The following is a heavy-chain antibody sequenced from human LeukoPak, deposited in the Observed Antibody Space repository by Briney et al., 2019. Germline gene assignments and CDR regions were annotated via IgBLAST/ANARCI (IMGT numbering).Heavy chain of an antibody. CDR3: AKAPVTTCRGAYCYPFDY. CDR1: GFTFSSYA. CDR2: FSGSGGGT. Sequence: GGSLRLSCAASGFTFSSYAMSWVRQAPGKGLEWVSAFSGSGGGTYYGDSVKGRFTISRDNSKNTLYLQMNSLRAEDTAVYYCAKAPVTTCRGAYCYPFDYWGQGTLVTVSS. J-gene: IGHJ4*02. D-gene: IGHD2-21*01. V-gene: IGHV3-23*01.